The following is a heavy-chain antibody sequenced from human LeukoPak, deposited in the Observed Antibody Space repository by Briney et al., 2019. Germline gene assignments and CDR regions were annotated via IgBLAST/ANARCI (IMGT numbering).Heavy chain of an antibody. V-gene: IGHV4-39*01. CDR2: IYYSGST. Sequence: SGTLSLTCTVSGGSISSSSYYWGWIRQPPGRGLEWIGSIYYSGSTYYNPSLKSRVTISVDTSKNQFSLKLSSVTAADTALYYCARLNSPGWFDPWGQGTLVTVSS. CDR1: GGSISSSSYY. D-gene: IGHD4-23*01. J-gene: IGHJ5*02. CDR3: ARLNSPGWFDP.